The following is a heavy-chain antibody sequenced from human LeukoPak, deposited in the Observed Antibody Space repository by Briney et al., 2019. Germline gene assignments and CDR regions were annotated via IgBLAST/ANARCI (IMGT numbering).Heavy chain of an antibody. Sequence: ASVKVSCKASGYTFTSYGISWVRQAPGQGLEWMGIINPSGGSTSYAQKFQGRVTMTRDTSTSTVYMELSSLRSEDTAVYYCAREMGASNAFDIWGQGTMVTVSS. CDR3: AREMGASNAFDI. V-gene: IGHV1-46*01. D-gene: IGHD1-26*01. CDR1: GYTFTSYG. CDR2: INPSGGST. J-gene: IGHJ3*02.